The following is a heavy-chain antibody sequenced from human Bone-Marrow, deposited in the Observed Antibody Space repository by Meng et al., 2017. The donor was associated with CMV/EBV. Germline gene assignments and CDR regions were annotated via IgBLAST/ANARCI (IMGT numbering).Heavy chain of an antibody. J-gene: IGHJ4*02. CDR3: ARDRSGWGYFDY. D-gene: IGHD3-22*01. Sequence: GSLRLSCAVYGGSFSGYYWSWIRQPPGKGLEWIGEINHSGSTNYNPSLKSRVTISVDTSKNQFSLKLSSVTAADTAVYYCARDRSGWGYFDYWGQGPMVTGSS. CDR1: GGSFSGYY. CDR2: INHSGST. V-gene: IGHV4-34*01.